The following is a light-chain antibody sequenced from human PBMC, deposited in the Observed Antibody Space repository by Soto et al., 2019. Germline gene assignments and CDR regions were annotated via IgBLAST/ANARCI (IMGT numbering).Light chain of an antibody. CDR2: AAS. CDR1: QGISSF. Sequence: DIQLTQSPSFLSASVGDRVTITCRASQGISSFLAWYQEKPGKAPKLLIYAASTLQSGVPSRFSGSESGTEFTLTISSLQPEDCATYYCQQVKSYPWTVGQGTKVDIK. J-gene: IGKJ1*01. CDR3: QQVKSYPWT. V-gene: IGKV1-9*01.